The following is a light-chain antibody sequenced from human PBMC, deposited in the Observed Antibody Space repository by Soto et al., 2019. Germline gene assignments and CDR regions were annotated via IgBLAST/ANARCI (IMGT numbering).Light chain of an antibody. CDR2: GAS. Sequence: EIVLTQSPGTLSLSPGERATLSCRASQSVSSNYLAWYQQKPGQTPRLLIYGASSRATGIPDRFSGSGSGTDVTLTISRLEPDDFAVYYCQQYGGSPRVTFGGGTKVEIK. CDR1: QSVSSNY. V-gene: IGKV3-20*01. CDR3: QQYGGSPRVT. J-gene: IGKJ4*01.